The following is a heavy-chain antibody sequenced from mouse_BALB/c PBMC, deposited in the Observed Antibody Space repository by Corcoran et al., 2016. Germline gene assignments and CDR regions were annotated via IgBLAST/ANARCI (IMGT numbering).Heavy chain of an antibody. Sequence: QVTLNESGPGILQPSTNLSLPCSFSGFSLSTSDMGVSWIRQPSGKGLEWLTHIYWDDDKRYNPSLKSRRTISKDTSSNQVFLKITSVDTADTATYYCARRNGNWFAYWGQGTLVTVSA. V-gene: IGHV8-12*01. D-gene: IGHD2-1*01. J-gene: IGHJ3*01. CDR3: ARRNGNWFAY. CDR2: IYWDDDK. CDR1: GFSLSTSDMG.